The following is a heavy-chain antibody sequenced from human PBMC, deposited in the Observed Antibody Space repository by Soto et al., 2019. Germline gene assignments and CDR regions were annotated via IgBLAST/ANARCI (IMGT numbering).Heavy chain of an antibody. CDR1: GGSISISSYY. CDR2: LYYSGST. D-gene: IGHD1-7*01. J-gene: IGHJ3*02. CDR3: ARADWNYSVTGAIPDAFDI. Sequence: SETLSLTCSVSGGSISISSYYWVWIRQPPGKGLEWIGSLYYSGSTYYNPSLKSRVTISVDTSKNQFSLKLSSVTAADTAVYYCARADWNYSVTGAIPDAFDIWGQGTMVTVSS. V-gene: IGHV4-39*07.